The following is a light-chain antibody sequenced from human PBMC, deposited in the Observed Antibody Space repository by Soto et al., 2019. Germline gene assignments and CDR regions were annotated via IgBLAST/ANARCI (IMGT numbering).Light chain of an antibody. Sequence: EIVLTQSPATLSLSPGERATLSCRASQSVSTYLAWYQQKPGQAPRLLIYDASNRATGIPARFSGSGSGTDFTLTISSVEPEEFAVDYCDQRSSWLTFGGGTKVEIK. J-gene: IGKJ4*01. CDR2: DAS. V-gene: IGKV3-11*01. CDR3: DQRSSWLT. CDR1: QSVSTY.